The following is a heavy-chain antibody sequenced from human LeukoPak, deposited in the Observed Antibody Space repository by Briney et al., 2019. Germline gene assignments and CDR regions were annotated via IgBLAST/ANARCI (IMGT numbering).Heavy chain of an antibody. CDR3: ARVDTTYGMDV. Sequence: GGSLRLSCAASGFTFSHYGAHWVRQAPGKGLEWVSSISSSSSYIYYADSVKGRFTISRDNAKNSLYLQMNSLRAEDTAVYYCARVDTTYGMDVWGQGTTFTVSS. CDR1: GFTFSHYG. J-gene: IGHJ6*02. V-gene: IGHV3-21*01. D-gene: IGHD1-26*01. CDR2: ISSSSSYI.